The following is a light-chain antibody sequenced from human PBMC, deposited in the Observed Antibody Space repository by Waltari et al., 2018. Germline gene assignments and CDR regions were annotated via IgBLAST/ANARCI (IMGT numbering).Light chain of an antibody. J-gene: IGKJ1*01. V-gene: IGKV1-12*01. CDR3: QQGARFPPT. Sequence: DIPMTQSPSSVCATVGHSVTIVCRASQVISNWLAWYQQKPGKAPKLLIYAASVLQTGVPSRFSGSGSGTDFTLTITNLQPEDFATYFCQQGARFPPTFGQGTKVEVK. CDR1: QVISNW. CDR2: AAS.